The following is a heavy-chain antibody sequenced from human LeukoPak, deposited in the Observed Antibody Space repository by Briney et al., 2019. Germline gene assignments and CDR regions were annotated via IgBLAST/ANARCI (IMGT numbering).Heavy chain of an antibody. V-gene: IGHV4-34*01. CDR2: INHSGST. Sequence: PSETLSLTCAVYGGSFSGYYWSWIRQPPGKGLEWIGEINHSGSTNYNPSLKSRVTISVDTSKNQFSLKLSPVTAADTAVYYCARWVAAAGTFLVGFDYWGQGTLVTVSS. J-gene: IGHJ4*02. D-gene: IGHD6-13*01. CDR1: GGSFSGYY. CDR3: ARWVAAAGTFLVGFDY.